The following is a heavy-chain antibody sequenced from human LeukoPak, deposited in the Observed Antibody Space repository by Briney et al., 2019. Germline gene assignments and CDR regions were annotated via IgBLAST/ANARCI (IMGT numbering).Heavy chain of an antibody. Sequence: SETLSLTCTVSGGSISSTSYYWGWIRQPPGKGLEWIGSVYYSGSTYYNPSLKGRVTISVDTSKNQFSLKLSSVTAADTAVYYCARRSSSWYLTLFDPWGQGTLVTVSS. CDR2: VYYSGST. J-gene: IGHJ5*02. V-gene: IGHV4-39*01. D-gene: IGHD6-13*01. CDR1: GGSISSTSYY. CDR3: ARRSSSWYLTLFDP.